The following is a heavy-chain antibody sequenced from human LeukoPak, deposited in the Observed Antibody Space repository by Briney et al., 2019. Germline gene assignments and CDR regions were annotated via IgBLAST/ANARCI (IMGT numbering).Heavy chain of an antibody. CDR1: GGSFSGYY. V-gene: IGHV4-34*01. CDR2: INHSGST. D-gene: IGHD2-21*02. Sequence: SETLSLTCAVYGGSFSGYYWSWIRQPPGKGLEWIGEINHSGSTNYNPSLKSRVTISVDTSKNQFSLKLGSVTAADTAVYYCARHVVCGGDCYNDYWGQGTLVTVSS. J-gene: IGHJ4*02. CDR3: ARHVVCGGDCYNDY.